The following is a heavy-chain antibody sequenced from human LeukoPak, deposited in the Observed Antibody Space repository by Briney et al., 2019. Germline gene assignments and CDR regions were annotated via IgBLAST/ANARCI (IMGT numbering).Heavy chain of an antibody. CDR2: TYYRSKWFN. Sequence: SQTLSLTCAISGDSVSSNSAAWSWIRQSPSRGLEWLGRTYYRSKWFNDYAESMKSRITINPDTSKNQFSLQLNSVTPEDTAVYYCAKEGAGHDYWGQGTLVTVSS. V-gene: IGHV6-1*01. J-gene: IGHJ4*02. D-gene: IGHD6-19*01. CDR3: AKEGAGHDY. CDR1: GDSVSSNSAA.